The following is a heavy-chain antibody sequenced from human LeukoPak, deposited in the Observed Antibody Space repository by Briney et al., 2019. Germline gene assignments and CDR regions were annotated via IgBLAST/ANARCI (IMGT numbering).Heavy chain of an antibody. D-gene: IGHD3-3*01. CDR1: GGSISTDY. CDR3: AGTVLRFLEWLSPKYYYYYGMDV. V-gene: IGHV4-59*01. Sequence: SETLSLSCTVSGGSISTDYWSWIRQTPGKGPEWIAYGHQSGSTNYNPSFKSRVTISVDASRNQFSLKLSSVTVADTAVYYCAGTVLRFLEWLSPKYYYYYGMDVWGQGTTVTVSS. J-gene: IGHJ6*02. CDR2: GHQSGST.